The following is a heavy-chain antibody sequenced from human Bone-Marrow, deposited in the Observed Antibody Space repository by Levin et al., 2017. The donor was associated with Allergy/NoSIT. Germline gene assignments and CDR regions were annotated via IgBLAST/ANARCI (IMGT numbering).Heavy chain of an antibody. CDR1: GYTFTNYG. CDR3: ARDGGEWELLLES. V-gene: IGHV1-18*01. D-gene: IGHD1-26*01. Sequence: ASVKVSCKASGYTFTNYGINWVRQAPGQGLQWMAWIGAYSGITNYAQNFQGRVTVTTDTSTSTTYMDLRSLTSDDTAVYYCARDGGEWELLLESWGQGTLVTVSS. J-gene: IGHJ5*02. CDR2: IGAYSGIT.